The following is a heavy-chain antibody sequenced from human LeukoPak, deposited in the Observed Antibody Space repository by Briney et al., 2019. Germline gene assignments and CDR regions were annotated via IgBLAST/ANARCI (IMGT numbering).Heavy chain of an antibody. CDR3: AREGRYCSGGSCYSAQYNWFDP. D-gene: IGHD2-15*01. J-gene: IGHJ5*02. Sequence: APVKVSCKASGGTFSSYAISWVRQAPGQGLEWMGGIIPIFGTANYAQKFQGRVTITTDESTSTAYMELSSLRSEDTAVYYCAREGRYCSGGSCYSAQYNWFDPWGQGTVVTVSS. CDR2: IIPIFGTA. CDR1: GGTFSSYA. V-gene: IGHV1-69*05.